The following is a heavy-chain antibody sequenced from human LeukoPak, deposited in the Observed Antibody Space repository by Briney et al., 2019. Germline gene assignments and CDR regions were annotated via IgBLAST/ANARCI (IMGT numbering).Heavy chain of an antibody. J-gene: IGHJ6*03. Sequence: ASVKVSCKASGYTFTSYDINWVRQATGQGLEWMGWMNPNSGNTGYAQKFQGRVTMTRYTSISTAYMELSSLRSEDTAVYYCARGRSGREYSSSFYYMDVWGKGTTVTVSS. V-gene: IGHV1-8*01. CDR3: ARGRSGREYSSSFYYMDV. CDR1: GYTFTSYD. D-gene: IGHD6-13*01. CDR2: MNPNSGNT.